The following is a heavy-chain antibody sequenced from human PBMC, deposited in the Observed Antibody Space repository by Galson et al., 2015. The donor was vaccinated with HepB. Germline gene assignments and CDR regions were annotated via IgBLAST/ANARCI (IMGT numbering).Heavy chain of an antibody. CDR1: GFTFSTYS. CDR2: ISSSGSYI. J-gene: IGHJ4*02. CDR3: ARGISAAGTLAPFDF. D-gene: IGHD6-13*01. V-gene: IGHV3-21*01. Sequence: SLRLSCAASGFTFSTYSMNWVRQAPGKGLEWVSSISSSGSYIYYADSMKGRFTISRDNAKNSVYLQMNSLRAEDTAVYYCARGISAAGTLAPFDFWGQGTLVTVSS.